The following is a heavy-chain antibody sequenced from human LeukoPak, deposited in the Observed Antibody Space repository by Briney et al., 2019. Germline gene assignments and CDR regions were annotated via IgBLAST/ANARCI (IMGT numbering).Heavy chain of an antibody. CDR2: IYYSGST. D-gene: IGHD3-9*01. Sequence: SETLSLTCTVPGGSINNFYWNWIRQPPGKGLEWIGYIYYSGSTNYNPSLKSRVTISVDTSKNQFSLKLSSVTAADTAIYYCARQDYDILTGYRQYDYWGQGTLVTVSS. CDR1: GGSINNFY. J-gene: IGHJ4*02. V-gene: IGHV4-59*08. CDR3: ARQDYDILTGYRQYDY.